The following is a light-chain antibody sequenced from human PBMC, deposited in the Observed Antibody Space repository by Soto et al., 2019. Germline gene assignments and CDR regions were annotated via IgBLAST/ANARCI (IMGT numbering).Light chain of an antibody. J-gene: IGKJ1*01. Sequence: EIVLTQSPVTLSLSPGERATLSCRASQSVSNYLACYQQKPGQAPRLLIYDASNRATGIPARFSGSGSGTDFTLTISSLEPEDFAVYYCQQYGHSPWTFGQGTKVDIK. CDR3: QQYGHSPWT. CDR2: DAS. CDR1: QSVSNY. V-gene: IGKV3-11*01.